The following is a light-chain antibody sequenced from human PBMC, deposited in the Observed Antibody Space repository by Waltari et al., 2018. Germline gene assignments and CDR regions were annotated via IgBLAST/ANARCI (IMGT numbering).Light chain of an antibody. J-gene: IGLJ2*01. CDR2: EVT. Sequence: QSALTQPPSASGSRGQSVTISCTGTSSDVGSYNYVSWYQQHPGKAPKLMIYEVTKRPSGFPDRFSGSKSGNPASLTVSGLQAEDEADYYCSSYAGSNNVIFGGGTRLTVL. CDR1: SSDVGSYNY. CDR3: SSYAGSNNVI. V-gene: IGLV2-8*01.